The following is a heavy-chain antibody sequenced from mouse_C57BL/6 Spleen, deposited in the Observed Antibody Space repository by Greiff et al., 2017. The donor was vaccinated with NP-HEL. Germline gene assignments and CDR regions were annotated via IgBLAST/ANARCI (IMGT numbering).Heavy chain of an antibody. CDR3: ARSDGYYDAMDY. CDR1: GYTFTDYY. CDR2: IYPGSGNT. J-gene: IGHJ4*01. V-gene: IGHV1-76*01. D-gene: IGHD2-3*01. Sequence: QVQLQQSGAELVRPGASVKLSCKASGYTFTDYYINWVKQRPGQGLEWIARIYPGSGNTYYNEKFKGKATLTAEKSSGTAYMQLSSLTSEDSAVYFCARSDGYYDAMDYWGQGTSVTVSS.